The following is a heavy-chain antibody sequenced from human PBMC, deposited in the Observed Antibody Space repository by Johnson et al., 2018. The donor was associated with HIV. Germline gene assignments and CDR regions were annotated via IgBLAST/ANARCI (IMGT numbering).Heavy chain of an antibody. CDR3: ARDVRMDKAFDI. J-gene: IGHJ3*02. V-gene: IGHV3-23*04. CDR1: GFTFSSYA. CDR2: ISGSGGRT. Sequence: MLLVESGGGVVQPGRSLRLSCAASGFTFSSYAMSWVRQAPGKGLEWVSAISGSGGRTYYADSVKGRFTISRDNSKNTLYLQMNSLRAEDTAVYYCARDVRMDKAFDIWGQGTMVTVSS. D-gene: IGHD2-15*01.